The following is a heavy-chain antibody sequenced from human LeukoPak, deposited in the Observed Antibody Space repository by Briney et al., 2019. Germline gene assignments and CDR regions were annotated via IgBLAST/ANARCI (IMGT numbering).Heavy chain of an antibody. D-gene: IGHD6-13*01. CDR2: INPNSGGT. J-gene: IGHJ4*02. CDR3: AGRAIAAAGTNFDY. V-gene: IGHV1-2*02. Sequence: ASLNVSFKASGHTFTDYYLHWVRRAPGQRLSSMGWINPNSGGTNYTQNFQGRVTMTRDTSISTAYMELSSLRSDATAVYYCAGRAIAAAGTNFDYWGQGTLVTVSS. CDR1: GHTFTDYY.